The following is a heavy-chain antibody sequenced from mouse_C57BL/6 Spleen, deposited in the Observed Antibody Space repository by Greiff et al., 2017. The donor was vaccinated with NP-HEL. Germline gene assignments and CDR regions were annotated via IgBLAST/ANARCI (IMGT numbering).Heavy chain of an antibody. CDR2: ISYDGSN. Sequence: ESGPGLVKPSQSLSLTCSVTGYSITSGYYWNWIRQFPGNKLEWMGYISYDGSNNYNPSLKNRISITRDTSKNQFFLKLNSVTTEDTATYYCAREGWFYAIDYWGQGTSVTVSS. D-gene: IGHD2-3*01. V-gene: IGHV3-6*01. CDR1: GYSITSGYY. CDR3: AREGWFYAIDY. J-gene: IGHJ4*01.